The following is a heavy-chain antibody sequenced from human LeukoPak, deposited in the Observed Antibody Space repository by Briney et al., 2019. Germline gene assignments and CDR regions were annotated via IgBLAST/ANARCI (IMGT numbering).Heavy chain of an antibody. CDR1: GFTFSSYA. CDR3: AKVLRIAARPVDWYFDL. V-gene: IGHV3-23*01. Sequence: GGSLRLSCAASGFTFSSYAMSWVRQAPGKGLEWVSAISGSGGSTYYADSVKGRFTISRDNSKNTLYLQMNSLRAEDTAVYYCAKVLRIAARPVDWYFDLWGRGTLVTVSS. CDR2: ISGSGGST. J-gene: IGHJ2*01. D-gene: IGHD6-6*01.